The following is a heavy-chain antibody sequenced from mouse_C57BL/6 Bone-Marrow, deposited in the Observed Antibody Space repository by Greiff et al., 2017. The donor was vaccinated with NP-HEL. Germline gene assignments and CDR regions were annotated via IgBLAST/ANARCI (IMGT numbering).Heavy chain of an antibody. CDR1: GFTFSSYT. D-gene: IGHD1-1*01. V-gene: IGHV5-9*01. CDR2: ISGGGGNT. J-gene: IGHJ1*03. Sequence: EVKLMESGGGLVKPGGSLKLSCAASGFTFSSYTMSWVRQTPEKRLEWVATISGGGGNTYYPDSVKGRFTISRDNAKNTLYLQMSSLRSEDTALYYCARLCYSYWYFDVWGTGTTVTVSS. CDR3: ARLCYSYWYFDV.